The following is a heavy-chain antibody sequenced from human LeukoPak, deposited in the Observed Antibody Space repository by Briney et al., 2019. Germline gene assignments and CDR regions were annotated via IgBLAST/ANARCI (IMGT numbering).Heavy chain of an antibody. CDR2: ISSNGGST. CDR1: GFTFSSHA. Sequence: GGSLRLSCAAAGFTFSSHAMHWVRQAPGKGLEYVSAISSNGGSTYYADSMKGRFTISGDNSNNTLYLQMNSLRAEDTAVYYCARVVTAAATLRGYYYMDVWGKGTTVTISS. V-gene: IGHV3-64*02. J-gene: IGHJ6*03. D-gene: IGHD6-13*01. CDR3: ARVVTAAATLRGYYYMDV.